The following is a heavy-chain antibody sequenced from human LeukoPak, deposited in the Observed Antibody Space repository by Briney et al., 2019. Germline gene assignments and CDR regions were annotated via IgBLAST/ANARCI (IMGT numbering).Heavy chain of an antibody. J-gene: IGHJ4*02. V-gene: IGHV3-49*04. CDR2: IRKQDGTT. D-gene: IGHD2-15*01. CDR1: GFTFGEYS. Sequence: PGGSLRLSCTASGFTFGEYSMSWVRQAPGKGLEWVGCIRKQDGTTEYAASVRGRFTISRDESNRIAYLQMNSLKTKDTAAYHCNSWHSGVSYSNVWGQGTLVTVSS. CDR3: NSWHSGVSYSNV.